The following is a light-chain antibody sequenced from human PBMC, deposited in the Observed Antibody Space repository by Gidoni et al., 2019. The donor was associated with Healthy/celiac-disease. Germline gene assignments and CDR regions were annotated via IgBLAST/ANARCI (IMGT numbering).Light chain of an antibody. CDR3: QQRSNWPT. V-gene: IGKV3-11*01. CDR1: QIVSSY. Sequence: EIVLTQSPATLSLSPGERATLSCRASQIVSSYLAWYQQKPGQAPRLLIYYASNRATGIPARFSGSGSGTDFTLTISSLEPEDFAVYYCQQRSNWPTFGQGTKVEIK. J-gene: IGKJ1*01. CDR2: YAS.